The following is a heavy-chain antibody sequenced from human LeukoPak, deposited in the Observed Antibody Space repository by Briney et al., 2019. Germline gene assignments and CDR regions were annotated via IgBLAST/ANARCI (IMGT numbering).Heavy chain of an antibody. CDR1: GFTFAGYA. CDR3: AREDPGPFDAFDT. CDR2: ISDSGGTT. Sequence: GGSLRLSCAASGFTFAGYAMSWVRHAPGKGLEWVSGISDSGGTTYYADSVKGRFTISRDNSKNTLYLQMNSLRAEDTATDYCAREDPGPFDAFDTWGQGAKVTVSS. V-gene: IGHV3-23*01. J-gene: IGHJ3*02.